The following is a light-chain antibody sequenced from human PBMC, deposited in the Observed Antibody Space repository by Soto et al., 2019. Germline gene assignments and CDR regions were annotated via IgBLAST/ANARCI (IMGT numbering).Light chain of an antibody. CDR3: SSYAGSNNLHVL. V-gene: IGLV2-14*01. J-gene: IGLJ2*01. CDR1: TSDIGNYNY. CDR2: QVS. Sequence: QSALTQPASVSGSPGQSISISCTGATSDIGNYNYFSWYQQHPGKAPKLIIYQVSNRPSGVSNRFSGSKSGNTASLTISGLQADDEADYYCSSYAGSNNLHVLFGGGTKVTVL.